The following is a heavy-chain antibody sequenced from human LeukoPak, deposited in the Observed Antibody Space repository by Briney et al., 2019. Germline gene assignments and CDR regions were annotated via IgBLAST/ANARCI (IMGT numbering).Heavy chain of an antibody. CDR2: ISYDSSNY. V-gene: IGHV3-30*18. J-gene: IGHJ3*02. CDR1: GFTVSSNY. Sequence: QSGGSLRLSCAASGFTVSSNYMSWVRQAPGRGLEWVAVISYDSSNYYYADSVKGRFTISRDNSRNSLYLQMNSLRAEDTAVYYCAKDLFLSNRGAFDIWGQGTMVTVSS. D-gene: IGHD2/OR15-2a*01. CDR3: AKDLFLSNRGAFDI.